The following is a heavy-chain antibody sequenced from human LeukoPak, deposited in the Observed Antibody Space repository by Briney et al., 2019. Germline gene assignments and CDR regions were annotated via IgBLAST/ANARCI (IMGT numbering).Heavy chain of an antibody. V-gene: IGHV4-39*01. CDR1: GGSISSSSYY. CDR3: ARYIRTQVGANPYYFDY. D-gene: IGHD1-26*01. CDR2: IYYSGST. Sequence: KPSETLSLTCTVSGGSISSSSYYWVWIRQPPGKGLEWIGSIYYSGSTYYYPSLKRRLTISVDTSKIQFSLRLSSVTAADTAVYYCARYIRTQVGANPYYFDYWGQGTLVTVSS. J-gene: IGHJ4*02.